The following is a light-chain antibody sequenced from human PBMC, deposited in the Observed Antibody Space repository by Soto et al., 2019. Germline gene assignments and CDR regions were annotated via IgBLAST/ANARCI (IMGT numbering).Light chain of an antibody. CDR1: QSITRH. Sequence: DIQMTQSPSSLSASVGDRVTITCRASQSITRHLNWYQQKPGKAPKLLIYAASTLQSGVPSRFSGSGSGTDFTLTISSLQPEDFATYYCQQLNSYPPTFGQGTKVDIK. V-gene: IGKV1-9*01. J-gene: IGKJ1*01. CDR3: QQLNSYPPT. CDR2: AAS.